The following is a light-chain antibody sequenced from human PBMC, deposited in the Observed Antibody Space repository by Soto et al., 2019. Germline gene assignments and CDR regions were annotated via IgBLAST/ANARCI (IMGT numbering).Light chain of an antibody. CDR1: SGHSSYI. Sequence: QSVLTQSSSASASLGSWVKLTCTLSSGHSSYIIAWHQQQPGKAPRYLMKLEGSGSYNKGSGVPDRFSGSSSGADRYLTISHLQFEDEADYYCETWDSNTRVFGGGTKLTVL. V-gene: IGLV4-60*02. CDR3: ETWDSNTRV. J-gene: IGLJ3*02. CDR2: LEGSGSY.